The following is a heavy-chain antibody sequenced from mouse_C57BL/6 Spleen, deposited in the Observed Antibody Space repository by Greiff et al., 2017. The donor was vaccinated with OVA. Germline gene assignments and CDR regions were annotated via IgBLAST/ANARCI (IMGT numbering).Heavy chain of an antibody. V-gene: IGHV5-4*01. J-gene: IGHJ4*01. D-gene: IGHD4-1*01. CDR1: GFTFSSYA. Sequence: DVKLVESGGGLVKPGGSLKLSCAASGFTFSSYAMSWVRQTPEKRLEWVATISDGGSYTYYPDNVKGRFTISRDNAKNNLYLQMSHLKSEDTAMYYCARDLTGTNYYAMDYWGQGTSVTVSS. CDR2: ISDGGSYT. CDR3: ARDLTGTNYYAMDY.